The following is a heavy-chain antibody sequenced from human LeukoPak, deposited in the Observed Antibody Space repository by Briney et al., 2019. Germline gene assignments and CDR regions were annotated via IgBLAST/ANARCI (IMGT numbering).Heavy chain of an antibody. V-gene: IGHV4-34*01. CDR2: INHSGST. J-gene: IGHJ4*02. Sequence: SETLSLTCAVYGGSFSGHYWTWIRQPPGKGLEWIGEINHSGSTNYNPSLKSRVTISVDTSKNQFSLKLSSVTAADTAVYYCARGFGGSYTYWGQGTLVTVSS. D-gene: IGHD1-26*01. CDR1: GGSFSGHY. CDR3: ARGFGGSYTY.